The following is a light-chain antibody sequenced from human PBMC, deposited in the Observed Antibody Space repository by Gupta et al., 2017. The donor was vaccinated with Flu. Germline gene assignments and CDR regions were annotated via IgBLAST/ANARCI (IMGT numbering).Light chain of an antibody. CDR1: SSDVGSYNR. CDR2: EVS. V-gene: IGLV2-18*01. J-gene: IGLJ3*02. Sequence: QSALTQPPSVSGSPGQSVTISCTGTSSDVGSYNRFSWYQQPPGTAPKLMIYEVSNRPPGVPGRFSGSKAGNTASLTISGLQAEDEADYYCSLYTSSSTWVFGGGTKLTVL. CDR3: SLYTSSSTWV.